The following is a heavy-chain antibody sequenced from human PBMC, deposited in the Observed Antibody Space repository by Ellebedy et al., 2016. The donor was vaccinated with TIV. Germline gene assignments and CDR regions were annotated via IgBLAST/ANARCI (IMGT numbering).Heavy chain of an antibody. CDR3: ARLGPTAYCSSTSCPYWYFDL. Sequence: SETLSLXXTVSGGSISSSSYYWGWIRQPPGKGLEWIGSIYYSGSTYYNPSLKSRVTISVDTSKNQFSLKLSSVTAADTAVYYCARLGPTAYCSSTSCPYWYFDLWGRGTLVTVSS. V-gene: IGHV4-39*01. CDR2: IYYSGST. J-gene: IGHJ2*01. D-gene: IGHD2-2*01. CDR1: GGSISSSSYY.